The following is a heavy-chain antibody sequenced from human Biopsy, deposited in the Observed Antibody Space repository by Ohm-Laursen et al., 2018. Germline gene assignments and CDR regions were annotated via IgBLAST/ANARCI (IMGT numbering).Heavy chain of an antibody. Sequence: SETLSLTCSVSGASLSSHYWSWIRQPPGKGLEWLGYFYSSGNTYYNPSLKSRVTISVDPSKNQFSLKLNAVTAADTAVYYCARVRGGFLEWFDYWGQGTLVTVSS. CDR1: GASLSSHY. CDR2: FYSSGNT. D-gene: IGHD3-3*01. J-gene: IGHJ5*01. CDR3: ARVRGGFLEWFDY. V-gene: IGHV4-59*11.